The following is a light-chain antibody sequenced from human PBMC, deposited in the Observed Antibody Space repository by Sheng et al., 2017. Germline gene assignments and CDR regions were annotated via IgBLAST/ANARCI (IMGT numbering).Light chain of an antibody. CDR2: GAS. J-gene: IGKJ5*01. CDR1: QSISSN. CDR3: QQRNNWPPIT. V-gene: IGKV3-15*01. Sequence: EIVMTQSPATLSVSPGERATLSCRASQSISSNLAWYQQKPGQAPRLLIFGASTRATGIPASFSGNGSGTDFTLTISSLEPEDFAVYYCQQRNNWPPITFGQGTRLEIK.